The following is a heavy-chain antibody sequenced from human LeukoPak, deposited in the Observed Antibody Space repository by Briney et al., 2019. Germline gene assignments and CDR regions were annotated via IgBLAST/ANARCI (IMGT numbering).Heavy chain of an antibody. D-gene: IGHD6-19*01. CDR2: NYYSVNT. V-gene: IGHV4-39*07. Sequence: SETLSLTCTVSGDSISSSSYYWGWLRQPPGKGLEWIGSNYYSVNTYNSPSLKTRVNISLDMSKNQFSLKLSSVTAADTAVYYCARGGWLPYGAHDYWGQGTLVTVSS. CDR1: GDSISSSSYY. CDR3: ARGGWLPYGAHDY. J-gene: IGHJ4*02.